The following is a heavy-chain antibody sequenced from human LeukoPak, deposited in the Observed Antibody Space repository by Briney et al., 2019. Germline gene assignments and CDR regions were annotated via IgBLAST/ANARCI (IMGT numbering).Heavy chain of an antibody. CDR2: ISYDGSNK. Sequence: GGSLRLSGAASGLTLRSFAIHWVGQAPAKGLKGGEVISYDGSNKYYADSVKGRFTISRDNSKNTLYLQMNSLRAEDTAVYYCARTLGGGIAIILYYYGMDVWGQGTTVTVSS. J-gene: IGHJ6*02. CDR1: GLTLRSFA. D-gene: IGHD6-13*01. CDR3: ARTLGGGIAIILYYYGMDV. V-gene: IGHV3-30-3*01.